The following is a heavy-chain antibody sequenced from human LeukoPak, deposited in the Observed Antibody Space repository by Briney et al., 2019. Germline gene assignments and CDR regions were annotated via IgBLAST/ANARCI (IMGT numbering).Heavy chain of an antibody. CDR3: ARDYDGMDV. CDR1: GYTFSDYD. V-gene: IGHV1-8*01. J-gene: IGHJ6*02. CDR2: MKPKSGNT. Sequence: ASVKVSCKASGYTFSDYDINWFRQATGQGPEWMGWMKPKSGNTGYAQKLQGRVTMTRNTSISTAYMELSSLRSEDTAVYYCARDYDGMDVWGQGTTVTVSS.